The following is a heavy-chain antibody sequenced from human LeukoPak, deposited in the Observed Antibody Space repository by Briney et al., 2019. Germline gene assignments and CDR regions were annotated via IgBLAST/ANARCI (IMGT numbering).Heavy chain of an antibody. J-gene: IGHJ6*03. D-gene: IGHD1-7*01. CDR2: INPNSGGT. CDR3: ARDLGIVELFYMDV. Sequence: ASVKVSCKASGYTSTGYYMHSVRQAPGQGLERMGWINPNSGGTNYAQKFQGRVTMTRDVSISTAYMELSRLRSDDTAVYYCARDLGIVELFYMDVWGKGTTVTVSS. CDR1: GYTSTGYY. V-gene: IGHV1-2*02.